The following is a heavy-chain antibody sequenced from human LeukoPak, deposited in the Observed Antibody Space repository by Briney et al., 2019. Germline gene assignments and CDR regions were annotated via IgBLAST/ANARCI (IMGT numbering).Heavy chain of an antibody. V-gene: IGHV5-51*01. CDR2: IYPGDSDT. CDR1: GYSFTSCW. Sequence: PGEALKISWKGSGYSFTSCWIGWVRQMPGKGLEGVGIIYPGDSDTRYSPSFQGQVTISADKSISTPYLQGSSLKASDSPMYYCARQIAYSSGCFPDYWRQGTLVTVPS. D-gene: IGHD6-19*01. CDR3: ARQIAYSSGCFPDY. J-gene: IGHJ4*02.